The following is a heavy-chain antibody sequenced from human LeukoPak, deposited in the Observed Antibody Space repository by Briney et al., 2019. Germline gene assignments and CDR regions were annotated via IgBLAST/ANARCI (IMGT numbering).Heavy chain of an antibody. D-gene: IGHD4-17*01. J-gene: IGHJ3*02. V-gene: IGHV3-30*02. Sequence: PGGSLRLSCAASGFTFSSYGMHWVRQAPGKGLEWVAFIRYDGSNKYYADSVKGRFTISRDNSKNTLYLQMNSLRAEDTAVYYWAKRGGETTVTTRRAFDIWGQGTMVTVSS. CDR2: IRYDGSNK. CDR3: AKRGGETTVTTRRAFDI. CDR1: GFTFSSYG.